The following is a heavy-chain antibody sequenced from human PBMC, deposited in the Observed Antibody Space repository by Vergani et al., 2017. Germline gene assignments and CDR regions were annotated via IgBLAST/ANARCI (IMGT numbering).Heavy chain of an antibody. Sequence: EVQLVESGGGLVQPGRSLRLSCAASGFTFDDYAMHWVRQAPGKGLEWVSGISWNSGSIGYADSVRGRFTISRDNAKNSRYLQMNSLRAEDTAVYYCAREGVVVISKLGAFDIWGQGTMVTVSS. CDR3: AREGVVVISKLGAFDI. V-gene: IGHV3-9*01. J-gene: IGHJ3*02. D-gene: IGHD3-22*01. CDR2: ISWNSGSI. CDR1: GFTFDDYA.